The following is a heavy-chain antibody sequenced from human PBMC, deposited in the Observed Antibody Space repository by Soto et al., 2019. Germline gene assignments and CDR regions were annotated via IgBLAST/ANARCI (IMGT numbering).Heavy chain of an antibody. CDR1: GYTFTSYG. V-gene: IGHV1-18*01. Sequence: QVQLVQSGAEVKKPGASVKVSCKASGYTFTSYGISWVRQAPGQGLEWMGWISAYNGNTNYAQKLQGRVTMTTDTSTSAAYMELRSLRSDDTAVYYCARDTGYGDCEGGGYFDYWGQGTLVTVSS. CDR2: ISAYNGNT. D-gene: IGHD4-17*01. J-gene: IGHJ4*02. CDR3: ARDTGYGDCEGGGYFDY.